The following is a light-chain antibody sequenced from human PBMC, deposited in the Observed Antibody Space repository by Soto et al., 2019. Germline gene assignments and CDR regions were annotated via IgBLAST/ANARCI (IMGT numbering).Light chain of an antibody. CDR2: DAS. J-gene: IGKJ1*01. Sequence: EIVMPQSPATLYVSPGERAPLSCRASQSVRSNLAWYQQKPGHAPRLLIYDASTRATGIPARFSGSGSGTDFTLTISRLEPEDFAVYYCQQYDSSPWTFGQGTKVDIK. V-gene: IGKV3D-15*02. CDR3: QQYDSSPWT. CDR1: QSVRSN.